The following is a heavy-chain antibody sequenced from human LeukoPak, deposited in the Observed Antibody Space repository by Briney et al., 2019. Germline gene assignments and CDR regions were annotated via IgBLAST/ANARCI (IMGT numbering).Heavy chain of an antibody. Sequence: SETLSLTCTVSGYSISTGYYWDWIRQPPGKGLEWIGYIYYSGSTNYNPSLKSRVTMSVDTSKNQFSLKLSSVTAADTAIYYCARDTRTAQGFDYWGQGILVTVSS. CDR1: GYSISTGYY. CDR2: IYYSGST. CDR3: ARDTRTAQGFDY. D-gene: IGHD2-15*01. V-gene: IGHV4-38-2*02. J-gene: IGHJ4*02.